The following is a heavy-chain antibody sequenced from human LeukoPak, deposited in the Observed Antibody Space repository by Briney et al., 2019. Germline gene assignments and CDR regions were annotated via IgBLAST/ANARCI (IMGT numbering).Heavy chain of an antibody. CDR3: ARFSNDHGVKFDY. Sequence: SETLSLTCTVSGGSISSGGYSWSWVRQHPEKGLEWTGYIYYSGTAYYNPSLKSRVTMSVDTSKNQFSLKLDSVTAADTAVYYCARFSNDHGVKFDYWGQGTLVTVSS. CDR2: IYYSGTA. D-gene: IGHD4-17*01. CDR1: GGSISSGGYS. V-gene: IGHV4-31*03. J-gene: IGHJ4*02.